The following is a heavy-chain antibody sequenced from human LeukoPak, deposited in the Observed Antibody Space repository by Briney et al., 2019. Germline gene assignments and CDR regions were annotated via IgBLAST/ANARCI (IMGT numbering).Heavy chain of an antibody. D-gene: IGHD1-26*01. J-gene: IGHJ3*02. Sequence: SVKVSCKASGGTFSSYAISWVRQAPGQGLEWMGGIIPIFGTANYAQKFQGRVTITTDESTSTAYMELSSLRSEDTAVYYRATYTYSGSFTYAFDIWGQGTMVTVSS. V-gene: IGHV1-69*05. CDR1: GGTFSSYA. CDR2: IIPIFGTA. CDR3: ATYTYSGSFTYAFDI.